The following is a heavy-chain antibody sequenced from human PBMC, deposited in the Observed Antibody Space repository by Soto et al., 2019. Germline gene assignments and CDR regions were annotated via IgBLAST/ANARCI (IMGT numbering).Heavy chain of an antibody. CDR3: GRTYSNYAYYYYFMDF. J-gene: IGHJ6*03. CDR2: IYYSGST. CDR1: GTSTSGYY. Sequence: SATLSLTCTASGTSTSGYYCSWLRQPPEKGLEWIGYIYYSGSTNYNPSLKSRVTISVDTSKNQFSLKLSSVTAADTAVYYCGRTYSNYAYYYYFMDFWGKGTTVTVSS. D-gene: IGHD4-4*01. V-gene: IGHV4-59*08.